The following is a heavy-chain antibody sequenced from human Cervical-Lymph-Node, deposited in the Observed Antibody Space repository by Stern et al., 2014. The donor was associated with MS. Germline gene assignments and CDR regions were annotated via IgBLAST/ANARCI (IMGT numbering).Heavy chain of an antibody. V-gene: IGHV1-46*03. J-gene: IGHJ4*02. D-gene: IGHD3-10*01. CDR1: GYTFTSDY. CDR3: ARDLVDGRIGGPGSFDY. CDR2: ITRSAGSI. Sequence: VQLEESGAEVKKPGASVKVSCKASGYTFTSDYVHWVRQAPGQGLEWMGIITRSAGSISYAQKFQGRVNLTRDTDKSTVSMELTSLRCEDTAVYYCARDLVDGRIGGPGSFDYWGQGTLVTVSS.